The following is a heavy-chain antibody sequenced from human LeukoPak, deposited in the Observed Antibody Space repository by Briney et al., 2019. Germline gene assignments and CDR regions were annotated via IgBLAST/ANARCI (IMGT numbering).Heavy chain of an antibody. CDR1: GGSISSSSYY. Sequence: SETLSLTCTVSGGSISSSSYYWGWIRQPPGKGLEWIGEINHSGSTNYNPSLKSRVTISVDTSKNQFSLKLSSVTAADTAVYYCARAPVVDIVVVPAARFDYWGQGTLVTVSS. D-gene: IGHD2-2*03. V-gene: IGHV4-39*07. CDR3: ARAPVVDIVVVPAARFDY. CDR2: INHSGST. J-gene: IGHJ4*02.